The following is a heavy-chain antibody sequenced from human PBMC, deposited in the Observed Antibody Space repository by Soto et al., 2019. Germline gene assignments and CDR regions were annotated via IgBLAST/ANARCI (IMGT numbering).Heavy chain of an antibody. CDR1: GFTFDDYA. J-gene: IGHJ2*01. CDR3: AKDPGPAATDSYWYFDL. V-gene: IGHV3-9*01. CDR2: ISWNSGSI. D-gene: IGHD2-2*01. Sequence: EVQLVESGGGLVQPGRSLRLSCAASGFTFDDYAMHWVRQAPGKGLEWVSGISWNSGSIGYADSVKGRFTISRDNAKNSLYLQMNSLRAEDTALYYCAKDPGPAATDSYWYFDLWGRGTLVTVSS.